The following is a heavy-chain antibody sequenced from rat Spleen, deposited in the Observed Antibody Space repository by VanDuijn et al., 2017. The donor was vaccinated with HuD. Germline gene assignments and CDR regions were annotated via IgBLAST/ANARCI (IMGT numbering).Heavy chain of an antibody. CDR2: IGFNGGGT. CDR3: TRDRILRSTGFDY. Sequence: EVQLVESGGGLVQPGRSLKLSCAASGIIFSNYGMAWVRQAPKKGLEWVAYIGFNGGGTYYRDSVKGRFTISRDNAKSTLYLQMDSLRSEDTATYYCTRDRILRSTGFDYWGQGVMVTVSS. J-gene: IGHJ2*01. V-gene: IGHV5-29*01. D-gene: IGHD1-6*01. CDR1: GIIFSNYG.